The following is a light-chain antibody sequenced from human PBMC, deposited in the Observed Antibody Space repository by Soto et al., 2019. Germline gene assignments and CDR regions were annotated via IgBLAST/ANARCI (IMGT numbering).Light chain of an antibody. CDR3: LLYYGGAWV. V-gene: IGLV7-43*01. J-gene: IGLJ3*02. CDR2: STS. Sequence: QAVVTQEPSLTVSPGGTVTLTCASSTGAVTSGYYSNWFQQKPGQAPRTLIYSTSNKNSWTPARFSGSLLGGKAALTLSGVQPEDEAEYYCLLYYGGAWVFGGGTQLTVL. CDR1: TGAVTSGYY.